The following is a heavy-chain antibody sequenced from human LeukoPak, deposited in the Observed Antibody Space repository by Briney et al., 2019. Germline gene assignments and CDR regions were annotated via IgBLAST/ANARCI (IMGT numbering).Heavy chain of an antibody. CDR1: GGSISSSNW. Sequence: SETLSLTCAVSGGSISSSNWWIWLRQPPGKGLEWIGEIYHNGGGGTNYNPSLKSRATISIDNAKNQFSLKVRSVTAADTAVYFCARDNPRTTGYSSGSSFDFWGQGTLVTVSS. CDR2: IYHNGGGGT. D-gene: IGHD6-19*01. CDR3: ARDNPRTTGYSSGSSFDF. V-gene: IGHV4-4*02. J-gene: IGHJ4*02.